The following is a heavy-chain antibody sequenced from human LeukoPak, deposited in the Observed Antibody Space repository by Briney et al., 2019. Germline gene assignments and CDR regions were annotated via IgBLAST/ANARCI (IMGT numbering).Heavy chain of an antibody. CDR1: GFTFDDYA. V-gene: IGHV3-43D*03. CDR3: ARETYYYDSSGPLRY. J-gene: IGHJ4*02. CDR2: ISWDGGST. Sequence: GGSLRLSCAASGFTFDDYAMHWVRQAPGKGLEWVSLISWDGGSTYYADSVKGRFTISRDNSKNSLYLQMNSLRAEDTAVYYCARETYYYDSSGPLRYWGQGTLVTVSS. D-gene: IGHD3-22*01.